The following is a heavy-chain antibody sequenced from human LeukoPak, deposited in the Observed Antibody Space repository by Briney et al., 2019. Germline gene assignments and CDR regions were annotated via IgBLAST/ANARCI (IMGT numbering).Heavy chain of an antibody. CDR3: AKATYYYDNSGYYSYYYGVDV. D-gene: IGHD3-22*01. Sequence: GGSLRLSCAASGFTFSSYAMHWVRQAPGKGLEWVAAISHDGSNNYYADSVKGRFTISRDNSKNTLYLQMNSLRAEDTALYYCAKATYYYDNSGYYSYYYGVDVWGQGTTVTVSS. CDR2: ISHDGSNN. J-gene: IGHJ6*02. CDR1: GFTFSSYA. V-gene: IGHV3-30-3*01.